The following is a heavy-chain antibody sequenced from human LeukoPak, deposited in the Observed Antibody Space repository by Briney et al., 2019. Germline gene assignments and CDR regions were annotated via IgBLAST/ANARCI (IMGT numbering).Heavy chain of an antibody. CDR2: ISYDGSNK. CDR1: GFTFSSYG. J-gene: IGHJ4*02. CDR3: ARGSHSGSYRFDY. Sequence: GGSLRLSCAASGFTFSSYGMHWVRQAPGKGLEWVAVISYDGSNKYYADSVKGRFTISRDNSKNTLYLQMNSLRAEDTAVYYCARGSHSGSYRFDYWGQGTLVTVSS. V-gene: IGHV3-30*03. D-gene: IGHD1-26*01.